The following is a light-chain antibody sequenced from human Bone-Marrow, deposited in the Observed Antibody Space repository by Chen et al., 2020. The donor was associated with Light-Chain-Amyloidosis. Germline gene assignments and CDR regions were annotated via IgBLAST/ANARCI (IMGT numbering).Light chain of an antibody. CDR1: DLPTKY. CDR3: QAADSSGTYEVI. CDR2: RDT. Sequence: SYELTQPPSVSVSPGQTARITCSGDDLPTKYAYWYQQKPGQAPVLVIHRDTERPAGISERFSGSSAGTTATLTISGVQAEEEAAYHCQAADSSGTYEVIFGGGTKLTVL. J-gene: IGLJ2*01. V-gene: IGLV3-25*02.